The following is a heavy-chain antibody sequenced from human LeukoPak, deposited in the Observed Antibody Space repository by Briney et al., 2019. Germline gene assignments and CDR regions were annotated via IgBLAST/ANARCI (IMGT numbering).Heavy chain of an antibody. V-gene: IGHV3-7*01. CDR3: ARDGFLAPGTFDS. J-gene: IGHJ4*02. CDR1: GFTFRSYW. D-gene: IGHD2/OR15-2a*01. Sequence: GGSLRLTCVASGFTFRSYWMSWVRQAPGKGLEWVVNIKEDGSEKHYLDSVKGRFIISKDNAKNSLYLQMNSLRAEDTAIYYCARDGFLAPGTFDSWGQGTLVTVSS. CDR2: IKEDGSEK.